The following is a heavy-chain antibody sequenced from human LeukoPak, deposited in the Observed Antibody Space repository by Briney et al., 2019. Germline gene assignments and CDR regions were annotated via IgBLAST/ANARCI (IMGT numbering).Heavy chain of an antibody. D-gene: IGHD6-13*01. V-gene: IGHV3-30-3*01. CDR1: GFTFRTYD. Sequence: GGSLRLLCAASGFTFRTYDKHWVRQTRGKGREGVAVTSSDGNNKQYGDSEKGRFTISRDHSMNTLYLQMDSLRVEDTAVYYCARDVSLGAADYYFSYWGQGTLVTVSS. CDR3: ARDVSLGAADYYFSY. CDR2: TSSDGNNK. J-gene: IGHJ4*02.